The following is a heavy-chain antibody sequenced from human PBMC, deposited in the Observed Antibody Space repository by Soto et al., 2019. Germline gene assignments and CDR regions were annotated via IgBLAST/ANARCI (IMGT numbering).Heavy chain of an antibody. J-gene: IGHJ3*02. D-gene: IGHD3-10*01. V-gene: IGHV3-33*01. CDR1: GFTFSSYG. Sequence: QVQLVESGGGVVQPGRSLRLSCAASGFTFSSYGMHWVRQAPGKGLEWVAVIWYDGSNKYYADSVKGRFTISRDNSKNTLYLQMNSLRAEDTAVYYCARGNYLGAFDIWGQWTMVTVSS. CDR3: ARGNYLGAFDI. CDR2: IWYDGSNK.